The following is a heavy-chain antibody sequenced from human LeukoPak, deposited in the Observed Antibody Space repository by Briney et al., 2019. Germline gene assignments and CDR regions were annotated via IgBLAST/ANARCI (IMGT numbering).Heavy chain of an antibody. CDR2: IYPGNSDT. V-gene: IGHV5-51*03. CDR3: ARLPFHSGHSSGWSLDY. CDR1: GYSFTSYW. D-gene: IGHD6-19*01. Sequence: KPGESLKISCKGSGYSFTSYWIGWVRQMPGKGLEWMGIIYPGNSDTRYSPSFQGQVTISADKSISTAYLQWSSLKASDAAMYYCARLPFHSGHSSGWSLDYWGQGTLVTVSS. J-gene: IGHJ4*02.